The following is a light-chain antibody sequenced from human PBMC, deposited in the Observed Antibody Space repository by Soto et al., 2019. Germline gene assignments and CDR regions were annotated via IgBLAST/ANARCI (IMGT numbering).Light chain of an antibody. CDR3: QQYNNRPPWT. CDR2: GAS. Sequence: EIVMTQSPATLSVSPGERATLSCRASQSVSSNLAWYQQKPGQGPMLLIYGASMRATGIPARFSGSGSGTEFTLTISSLQSEDFAVYYCQQYNNRPPWTFGQGTKVEIK. V-gene: IGKV3-15*01. CDR1: QSVSSN. J-gene: IGKJ1*01.